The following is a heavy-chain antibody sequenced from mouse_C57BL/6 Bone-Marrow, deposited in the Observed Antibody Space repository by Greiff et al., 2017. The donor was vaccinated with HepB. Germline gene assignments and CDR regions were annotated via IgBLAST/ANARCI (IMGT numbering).Heavy chain of an antibody. CDR2: FYPGSGSI. CDR3: ARHEEKSSGYYGSSYGYAMDY. V-gene: IGHV1-62-2*01. D-gene: IGHD1-1*01. CDR1: GYTFTEYT. J-gene: IGHJ4*01. Sequence: VKLQESGAELVKPGASVKLSCKASGYTFTEYTIHWVKQRSGQGLEWIGWFYPGSGSIKYNEKFKDKATLTADKSSSTVYMELSRLTSEDSAVYFCARHEEKSSGYYGSSYGYAMDYWGQGTSVTVSS.